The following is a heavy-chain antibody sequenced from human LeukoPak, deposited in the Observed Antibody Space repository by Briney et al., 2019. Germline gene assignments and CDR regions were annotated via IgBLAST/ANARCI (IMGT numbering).Heavy chain of an antibody. J-gene: IGHJ4*02. D-gene: IGHD6-19*01. CDR3: AKDQRSIAVAGYFDY. CDR2: ISYSGGST. Sequence: GGSLRLSCAASGLTFSSAWMSWVRQAPGKGLEWVSAISYSGGSTYYADSVKGRFTISRDNSNNTLYLQMNSLRAEDTAVYYCAKDQRSIAVAGYFDYWGQGTLVTVSS. CDR1: GLTFSSAW. V-gene: IGHV3-23*01.